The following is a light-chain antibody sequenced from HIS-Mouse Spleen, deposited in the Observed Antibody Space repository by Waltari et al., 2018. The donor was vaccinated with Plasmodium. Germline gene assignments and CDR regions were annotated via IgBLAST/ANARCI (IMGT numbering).Light chain of an antibody. CDR2: QDT. CDR3: QAWDSSTVV. V-gene: IGLV3-1*01. CDR1: KLGDKY. Sequence: SYELTQPPSVSVSPGQTASITCSGDKLGDKYACWYQQKPGQSPVLVIYQDTKGPSVIPERFSGANSGNTATLTISGTQAMDEADYDCQAWDSSTVVFGGGTKLTVL. J-gene: IGLJ2*01.